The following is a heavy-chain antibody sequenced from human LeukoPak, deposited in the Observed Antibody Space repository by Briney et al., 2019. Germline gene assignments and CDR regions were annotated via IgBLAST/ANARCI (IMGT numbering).Heavy chain of an antibody. J-gene: IGHJ4*02. CDR1: GFTFSSYA. Sequence: GGSLRLSCAASGFTFSSYAMSWVRQAPGKGLEWVSTISGSGGSTYYADSVKGRFTISRDNAKNSLYLQMNSLRAEDTAVYYCAREDYGGEKGGFDYWGQGTLVTVSS. V-gene: IGHV3-23*01. D-gene: IGHD4-23*01. CDR2: ISGSGGST. CDR3: AREDYGGEKGGFDY.